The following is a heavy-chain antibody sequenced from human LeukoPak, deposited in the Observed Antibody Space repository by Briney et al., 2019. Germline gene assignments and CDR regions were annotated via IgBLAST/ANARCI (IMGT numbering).Heavy chain of an antibody. D-gene: IGHD3-10*01. Sequence: GGSLRLSCVASGFTFSNYWMTWVRQAPGKGLEWVANIKTDGSLVYYVDSVKGRFTISRDNAKNSLYLQMNSLRAEDTAVYYCARVTMVRGVVYYYYYMDVWGKGTTVTVSS. J-gene: IGHJ6*03. CDR1: GFTFSNYW. CDR3: ARVTMVRGVVYYYYYMDV. V-gene: IGHV3-7*01. CDR2: IKTDGSLV.